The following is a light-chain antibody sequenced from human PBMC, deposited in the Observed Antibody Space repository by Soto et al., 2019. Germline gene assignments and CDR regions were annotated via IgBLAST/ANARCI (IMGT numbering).Light chain of an antibody. CDR2: EVS. V-gene: IGLV2-14*01. CDR3: SSYTRSNTFPYV. CDR1: SSDVGGYNY. Sequence: QSALTQPASVSGSPGQSITISCFGTSSDVGGYNYVSWYQQHPGKAPKLMIYEVSNRPSGVSNRFSGSKSGNTASLTISGLQAEDEADYYCSSYTRSNTFPYVFGTGTKVTVL. J-gene: IGLJ1*01.